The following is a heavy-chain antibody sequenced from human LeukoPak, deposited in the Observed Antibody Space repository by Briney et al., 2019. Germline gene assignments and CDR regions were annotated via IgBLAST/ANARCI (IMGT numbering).Heavy chain of an antibody. Sequence: ASVKVSCKASGGTFSSYAISWVRQAPGQGLEWMGWISAYNGNTNYAQKLQGRVTMTTDTSTSTAYMELRSLRSDDTAVYYCARVPGCSSGCFTYYYGMDVWGQGTTVTVSS. CDR2: ISAYNGNT. CDR1: GGTFSSYA. D-gene: IGHD6-19*01. CDR3: ARVPGCSSGCFTYYYGMDV. V-gene: IGHV1-18*01. J-gene: IGHJ6*02.